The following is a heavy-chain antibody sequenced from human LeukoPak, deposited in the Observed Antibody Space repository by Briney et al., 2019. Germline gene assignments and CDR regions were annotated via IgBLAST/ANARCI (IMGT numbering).Heavy chain of an antibody. D-gene: IGHD3-9*01. V-gene: IGHV4-59*08. Sequence: SETLSLTCTVSGGSISSYYWSWIRQPPGKGLEWIGYIYYSGSTNYNPSLKSRVTISVDTSKNQFSLKLSSVTAADTAVYYCARQPLDILTGYYIDYWGQGTLVTVSS. CDR2: IYYSGST. CDR1: GGSISSYY. CDR3: ARQPLDILTGYYIDY. J-gene: IGHJ4*02.